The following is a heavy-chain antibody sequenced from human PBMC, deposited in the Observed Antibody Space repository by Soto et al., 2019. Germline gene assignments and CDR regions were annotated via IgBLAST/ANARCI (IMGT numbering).Heavy chain of an antibody. Sequence: QVQLVQSGAEVKKPGASVKVSCKASGYTVTSYDINWVRQATGQGLEWMGWMNPNSGNTGYAQKFQGRVTMTRNTSISTAYMELSSLRSEDTAVYYCASLVHGSSSAYFDYWGQGTLVTVSS. CDR1: GYTVTSYD. D-gene: IGHD6-6*01. J-gene: IGHJ4*02. CDR3: ASLVHGSSSAYFDY. CDR2: MNPNSGNT. V-gene: IGHV1-8*01.